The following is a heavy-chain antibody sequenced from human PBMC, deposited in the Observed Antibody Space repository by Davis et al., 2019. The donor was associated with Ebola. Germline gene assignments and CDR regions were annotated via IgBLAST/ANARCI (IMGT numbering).Heavy chain of an antibody. D-gene: IGHD2-2*02. CDR2: ISAYNGNT. V-gene: IGHV1-18*04. Sequence: ASVKVSCKASGYTFTSYGISWVRQAPGQGLEWMGWISAYNGNTNYAQRFQDRVTMTTDTSTNTAYMEVRGLRSDDTAVYYCAIDGSVAAIELDYWGQGTLVTVSS. J-gene: IGHJ4*02. CDR3: AIDGSVAAIELDY. CDR1: GYTFTSYG.